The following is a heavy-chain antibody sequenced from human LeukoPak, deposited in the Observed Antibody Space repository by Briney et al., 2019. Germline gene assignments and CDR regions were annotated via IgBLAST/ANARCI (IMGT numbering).Heavy chain of an antibody. Sequence: ASVKVSCKASGGTFSSYAISWVRQAPGQGLGWMGIINPSGGSTSYAQKFQGRVTMTRDTSTSTVYMELSSLRSEDTAVYYCARGAYDYGDYGLGYWGQGTLVTVSS. V-gene: IGHV1-46*01. CDR3: ARGAYDYGDYGLGY. D-gene: IGHD4-17*01. CDR2: INPSGGST. J-gene: IGHJ4*02. CDR1: GGTFSSYA.